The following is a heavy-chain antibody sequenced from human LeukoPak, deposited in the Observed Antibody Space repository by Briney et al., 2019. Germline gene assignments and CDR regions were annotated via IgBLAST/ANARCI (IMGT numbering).Heavy chain of an antibody. V-gene: IGHV4-34*01. Sequence: SETLSLTCAVYGGSFRGYYWSWIRQPPGKGLEWIGEINHSGSTNYNPSLKSRVTISVDTSKNQFSLKLSSVPAADTAVYYCARALGIVVVPAAILYWYFDLWGRGTLVTVSS. CDR1: GGSFRGYY. CDR2: INHSGST. J-gene: IGHJ2*01. CDR3: ARALGIVVVPAAILYWYFDL. D-gene: IGHD2-2*03.